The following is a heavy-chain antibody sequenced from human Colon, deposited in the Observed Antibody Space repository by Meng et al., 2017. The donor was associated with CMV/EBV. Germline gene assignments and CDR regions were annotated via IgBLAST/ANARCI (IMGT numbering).Heavy chain of an antibody. D-gene: IGHD3-3*01. CDR1: GGTFSSYA. J-gene: IGHJ6*02. CDR3: AGGDHRGFWSGYRLGYYNGMDF. Sequence: SVKVSCKASGGTFSSYAISWVRQAPGQGLEWMGGIIPILGTANYAQKFQGRVTITTDESTSTAYMELSSLRSEDTAVYYCAGGDHRGFWSGYRLGYYNGMDFWGQGTTVTVSS. V-gene: IGHV1-69*05. CDR2: IIPILGTA.